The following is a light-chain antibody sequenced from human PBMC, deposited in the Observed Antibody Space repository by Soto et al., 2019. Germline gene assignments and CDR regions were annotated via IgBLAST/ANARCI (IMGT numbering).Light chain of an antibody. V-gene: IGKV1-39*01. CDR2: AAS. J-gene: IGKJ1*01. CDR3: HQTYANPWT. CDR1: QSISTY. Sequence: DIQMTQSPSSLSASVGDRVSITCRASQSISTYLNWYQQKPGMAPKVLIYAASRLQSGVPSRFSGSGSGTDFTLTISSLQPEDFETYYCHQTYANPWTFGHGTKVEIK.